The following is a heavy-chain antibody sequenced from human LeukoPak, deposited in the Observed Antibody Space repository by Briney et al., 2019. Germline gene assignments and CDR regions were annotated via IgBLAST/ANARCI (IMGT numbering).Heavy chain of an antibody. V-gene: IGHV4-59*01. CDR2: IYYSGST. Sequence: SETLSLTCTVSGGSISGDYWSWIRQAPGKGLEWIAYIYYSGSTNYNPSLKSRVTISVDRSKNQFSLKLTSVTATETAVYYFARERGSGGGFDYWGQGTLVTVSS. CDR1: GGSISGDY. J-gene: IGHJ4*02. CDR3: ARERGSGGGFDY. D-gene: IGHD3-10*01.